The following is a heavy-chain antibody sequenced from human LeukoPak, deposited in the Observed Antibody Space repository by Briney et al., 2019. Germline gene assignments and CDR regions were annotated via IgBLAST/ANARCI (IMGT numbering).Heavy chain of an antibody. J-gene: IGHJ4*02. D-gene: IGHD5-18*01. V-gene: IGHV3-48*01. CDR2: ISKNLATV. Sequence: RGSLRLSCAASGFTFSSYSFNWVRQAPGKGLEWVSYISKNLATVYYADSVKDRFTISRDNAKNSLYLQMNSLRPEDTAVYYCARDGGSSYEIDYWGQGTVLTVSS. CDR1: GFTFSSYS. CDR3: ARDGGSSYEIDY.